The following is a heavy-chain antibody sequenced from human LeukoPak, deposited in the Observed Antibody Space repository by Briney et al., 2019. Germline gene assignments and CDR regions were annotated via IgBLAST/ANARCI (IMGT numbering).Heavy chain of an antibody. V-gene: IGHV3-23*01. CDR3: AKVASSSSWYFDYYGMDV. CDR1: GFTFSSYA. D-gene: IGHD6-13*01. CDR2: TSGSGGST. Sequence: PGGSLRLSCAASGFTFSSYAMSWVRQAPGKGLEWVSATSGSGGSTYYADSVKGRFTISRDNSKNTLYLQMNSLRAEDTAVYYCAKVASSSSWYFDYYGMDVWGQGTTVTVSS. J-gene: IGHJ6*02.